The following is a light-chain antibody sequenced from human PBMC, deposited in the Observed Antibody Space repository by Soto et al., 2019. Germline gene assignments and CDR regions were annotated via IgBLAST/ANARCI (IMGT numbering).Light chain of an antibody. CDR3: QQYNSWPRT. CDR1: QSVTSN. Sequence: IVMTQSPATLSVSPGERATLSCRASQSVTSNLAWYQQKPGQVPRLLIYGASTRATGIPARFSGSGSGTEFTLTISSLQSEDFAVYYCQQYNSWPRTFGQGTKVEIK. V-gene: IGKV3-15*01. J-gene: IGKJ1*01. CDR2: GAS.